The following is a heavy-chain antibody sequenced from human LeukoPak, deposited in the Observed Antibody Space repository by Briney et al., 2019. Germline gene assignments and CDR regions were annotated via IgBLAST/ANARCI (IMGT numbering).Heavy chain of an antibody. J-gene: IGHJ4*02. CDR3: ARGLLPFGY. D-gene: IGHD1-26*01. Sequence: GGSLRPSCAASGFTFSSYWTSWVRQAPGKGLEWVANIKQDGSEKYYVDSVKGRFTISRDNAKNSLYLQMNSLRAEDTAVYYCARGLLPFGYWGQGTLVTVSS. CDR1: GFTFSSYW. CDR2: IKQDGSEK. V-gene: IGHV3-7*04.